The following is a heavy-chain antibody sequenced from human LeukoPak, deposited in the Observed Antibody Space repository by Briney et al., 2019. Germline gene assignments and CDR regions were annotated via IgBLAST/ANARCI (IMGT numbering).Heavy chain of an antibody. CDR1: GFPFSTYE. CDR2: ISSSGSPI. CDR3: ARDPRFSYFDY. V-gene: IGHV3-48*03. D-gene: IGHD2/OR15-2a*01. J-gene: IGHJ4*02. Sequence: GGSLRLSCAASGFPFSTYEMNWVRQAPGKGLEWLSYISSSGSPIYYADSVRGRFTISRDNAKNSLYLQMNSLRAEDTAVYYCARDPRFSYFDYWGQGTLVTVSS.